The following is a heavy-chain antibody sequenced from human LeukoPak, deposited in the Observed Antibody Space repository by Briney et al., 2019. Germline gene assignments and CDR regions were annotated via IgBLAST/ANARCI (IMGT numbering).Heavy chain of an antibody. CDR1: GGSISSSSYY. CDR2: IYYSGST. D-gene: IGHD3-10*02. CDR3: ARQDARDLVYYFDY. J-gene: IGHJ4*02. Sequence: SETLSLTCTVSGGSISSSSYYWGWIRQPPGKGLEWIGSIYYSGSTYYNPSLKSRVTISVDTSKNQFSLKLSSVTAADTAVYYCARQDARDLVYYFDYWGQGTLVTVSS. V-gene: IGHV4-39*01.